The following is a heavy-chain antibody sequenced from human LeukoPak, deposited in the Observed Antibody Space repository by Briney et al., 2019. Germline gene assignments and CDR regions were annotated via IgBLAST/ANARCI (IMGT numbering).Heavy chain of an antibody. CDR1: GYTFTGYY. CDR3: ATGGVLLGYCSGGSCYV. J-gene: IGHJ4*02. CDR2: INPNSGGT. V-gene: IGHV1-2*02. D-gene: IGHD2-15*01. Sequence: ASVTVSCKASGYTFTGYYMHWVRQAPGQGLEWMGWINPNSGGTNYAQKFLGRVTMTRDTSISTAYMELSRLRSDDTAVYYCATGGVLLGYCSGGSCYVWGQGTLVTVSS.